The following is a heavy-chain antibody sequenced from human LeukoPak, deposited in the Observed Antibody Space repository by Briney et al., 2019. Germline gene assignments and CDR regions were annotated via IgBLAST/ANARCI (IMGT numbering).Heavy chain of an antibody. CDR2: INPNSGGT. D-gene: IGHD6-19*01. Sequence: ASVKVSCKPSGYTFTGYYMQGVRQAPGQGREWMGWINPNSGGTNYAQKFQGRVTMTRDTSISTAYMELSRLRSDDTAVYYCARGGHSSGWYFLHYWGQGTLVTVSS. CDR3: ARGGHSSGWYFLHY. J-gene: IGHJ4*02. V-gene: IGHV1-2*02. CDR1: GYTFTGYY.